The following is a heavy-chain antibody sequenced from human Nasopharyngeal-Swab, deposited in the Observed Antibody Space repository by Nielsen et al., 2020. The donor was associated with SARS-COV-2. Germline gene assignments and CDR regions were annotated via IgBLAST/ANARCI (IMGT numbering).Heavy chain of an antibody. CDR1: GYTFTTYG. CDR3: ARVPEGYGDYGYYDYYMDV. V-gene: IGHV1-18*01. J-gene: IGHJ6*03. CDR2: ISVYNGNT. D-gene: IGHD4-17*01. Sequence: ASVKVSCKAFGYTFTTYGISWVRQAPGQGLEWMGWISVYNGNTNYAQKLQGRVTMTTDTSTSTAYMELRSLRSDDKAVYYCARVPEGYGDYGYYDYYMDVWGKGTTVTVSS.